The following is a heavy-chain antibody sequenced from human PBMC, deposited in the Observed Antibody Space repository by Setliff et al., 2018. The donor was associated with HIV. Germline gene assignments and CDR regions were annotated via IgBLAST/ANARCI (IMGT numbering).Heavy chain of an antibody. CDR2: INTNTGNP. V-gene: IGHV7-4-1*02. Sequence: ASVKVSCKASGGTFSSYAISWVRQAPGQGLEWMGWINTNTGNPTYAQGFTGRFVFSLDTSVSTAYLQISSLKAEDTAVYYCAREGSRDGYNYYFDYWGQGTLVTVSS. D-gene: IGHD5-12*01. CDR3: AREGSRDGYNYYFDY. CDR1: GGTFSSYA. J-gene: IGHJ4*02.